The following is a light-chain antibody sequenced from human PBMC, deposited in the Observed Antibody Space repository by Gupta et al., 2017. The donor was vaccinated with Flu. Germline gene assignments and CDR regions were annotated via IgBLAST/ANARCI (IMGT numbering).Light chain of an antibody. CDR3: CSYAGSDAFV. Sequence: SALTQPASVSGSPAQSLTISCTGTSSDVGSYNLVSWYQQHPGKAPKLMIFEDTKRPSGVSYRFSGSKSGNTASLTISGLQAEDEADYYCCSYAGSDAFVFGTGTKVTVL. J-gene: IGLJ1*01. CDR1: SSDVGSYNL. V-gene: IGLV2-23*01. CDR2: EDT.